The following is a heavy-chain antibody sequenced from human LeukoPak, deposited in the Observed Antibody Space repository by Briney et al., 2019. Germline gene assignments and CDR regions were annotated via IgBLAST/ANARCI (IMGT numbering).Heavy chain of an antibody. CDR2: IYYSGST. D-gene: IGHD3-3*01. J-gene: IGHJ4*02. V-gene: IGHV4-59*11. CDR3: ARGGLDYDFWSGYYRY. Sequence: PSETLSLTCTVSGGSISSHYWSWIRQPPGKGPEWIGYIYYSGSTNYNPSLKSRVTISVDTSKNQFSLKLSSVTAADTAVYYCARGGLDYDFWSGYYRYWGQGTLVTVSS. CDR1: GGSISSHY.